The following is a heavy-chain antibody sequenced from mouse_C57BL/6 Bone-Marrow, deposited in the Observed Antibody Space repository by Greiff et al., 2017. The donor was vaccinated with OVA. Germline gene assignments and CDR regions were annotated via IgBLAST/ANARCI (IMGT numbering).Heavy chain of an antibody. CDR3: ARPLYYYGSSDYAMDY. CDR1: GFSLTSYG. V-gene: IGHV2-2*01. Sequence: QLQLKQSGPGLVQPSQSLSITCTVSGFSLTSYGVHWVRQSPGKGLEWLGVIWSGGSTDYNAAFISRLSISKDNSKSQVFFKMNSLQADDTAIYYCARPLYYYGSSDYAMDYWGQGTSVTVSS. J-gene: IGHJ4*01. D-gene: IGHD1-1*01. CDR2: IWSGGST.